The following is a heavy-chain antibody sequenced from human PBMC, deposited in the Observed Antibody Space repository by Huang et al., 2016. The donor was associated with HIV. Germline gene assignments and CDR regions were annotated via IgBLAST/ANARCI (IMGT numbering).Heavy chain of an antibody. V-gene: IGHV4-34*02. CDR1: GGSLSDYS. CDR3: ARPRMTATSSDSTWSFFDS. CDR2: VNHRGLS. D-gene: IGHD2-21*02. Sequence: QVQLQQWGAGLLKPSGVLSLKCAVYGGSLSDYSWTWIRQSPGKGLEWIGEVNHRGLSTYNPSLRSRVTMSVDMSKNQFSLNLTSLTVADTAVYYCARPRMTATSSDSTWSFFDSWGQGTLVIVSS. J-gene: IGHJ4*02.